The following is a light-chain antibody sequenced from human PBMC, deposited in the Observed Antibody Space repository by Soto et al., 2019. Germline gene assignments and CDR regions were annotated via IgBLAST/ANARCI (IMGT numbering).Light chain of an antibody. CDR1: SSDVGSYNL. CDR3: CSYAGSSTFYV. Sequence: QSVLTQPASVSGSPGQSITISCTGTSSDVGSYNLVSWYQQHPGKAPKLMIYEGSKRPSGVSNRFSGSKSGNTASLTISGFQAEDEADYYCCSYAGSSTFYVFGTGTKVTV. J-gene: IGLJ1*01. V-gene: IGLV2-23*01. CDR2: EGS.